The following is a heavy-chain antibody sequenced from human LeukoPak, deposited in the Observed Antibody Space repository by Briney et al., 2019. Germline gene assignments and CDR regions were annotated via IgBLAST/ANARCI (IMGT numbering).Heavy chain of an antibody. Sequence: GGSLRLSCAASGFTFSSYGMHWVRQAPGKGLEWVAVIWYDGSNKYYADSVKGRFTISRDNSKNTLYLQMNSLRAEDTAVYYCTKGESGSYYGYWGQGTLVTVSS. D-gene: IGHD1-26*01. J-gene: IGHJ4*02. CDR1: GFTFSSYG. CDR2: IWYDGSNK. V-gene: IGHV3-30*02. CDR3: TKGESGSYYGY.